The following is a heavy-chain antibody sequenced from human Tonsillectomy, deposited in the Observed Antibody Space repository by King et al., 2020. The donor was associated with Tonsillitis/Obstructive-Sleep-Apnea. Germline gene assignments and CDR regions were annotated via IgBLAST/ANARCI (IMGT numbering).Heavy chain of an antibody. D-gene: IGHD6-13*01. CDR3: ARRYNSSWAFDY. CDR2: IYPGDSDT. J-gene: IGHJ4*02. V-gene: IGHV5-51*01. Sequence: QLVQSGAEVKKPGESLKISCKGSGYSLTTYWIGWVRQMPGKGLEWMGIIYPGDSDTRYSPSFQGQVTISVDKSIGTAYLQWSSLKASDTAIYYCARRYNSSWAFDYWGRGTLVTVSS. CDR1: GYSLTTYW.